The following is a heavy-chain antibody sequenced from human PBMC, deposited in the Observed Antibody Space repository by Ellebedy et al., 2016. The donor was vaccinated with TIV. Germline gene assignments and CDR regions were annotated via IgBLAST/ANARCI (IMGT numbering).Heavy chain of an antibody. D-gene: IGHD3-3*01. V-gene: IGHV3-48*02. CDR3: ASLHYDFWTGLYTGIDY. CDR1: GFTFSSYS. CDR2: ISSSSSTI. J-gene: IGHJ4*02. Sequence: GESLKISCAASGFTFSSYSMNWVRQAPGKGLEWVSYISSSSSTIYYADSVKGRFTISRDNAKNSLYLQMNSLRDEDTAVYYCASLHYDFWTGLYTGIDYWGQGILVTVSS.